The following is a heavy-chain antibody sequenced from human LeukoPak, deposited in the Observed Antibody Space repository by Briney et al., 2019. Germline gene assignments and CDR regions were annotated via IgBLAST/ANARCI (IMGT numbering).Heavy chain of an antibody. V-gene: IGHV4-59*12. CDR2: IYHTGTT. CDR1: GGSISSYY. J-gene: IGHJ4*02. Sequence: SETLSLTCTISGGSISSYYWNWIRQSPGKGLEWIGYIYHTGTTNYNPSLRSRVTLSIQTSKKLFSLNLRSVTAADTAVYYCAREGYPPYYFDFWGLGTLVTVSS. CDR3: AREGYPPYYFDF. D-gene: IGHD5-18*01.